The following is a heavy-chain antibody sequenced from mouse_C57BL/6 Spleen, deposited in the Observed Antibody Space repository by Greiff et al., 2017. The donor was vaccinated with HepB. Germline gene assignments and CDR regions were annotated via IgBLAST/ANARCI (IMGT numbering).Heavy chain of an antibody. D-gene: IGHD1-1*02. CDR2: IYPGDGDT. V-gene: IGHV1-80*01. CDR3: SHGRYYAMDY. CDR1: GYAFSSYW. Sequence: QVQLKQSGAELVKPGASVKISCKASGYAFSSYWMNWVKQRPGKGLEWIGQIYPGDGDTNYNGKFKGKATLTADKSSSTAYMQLSSLTSEDSAVYFCSHGRYYAMDYWGQGTSVTVSS. J-gene: IGHJ4*01.